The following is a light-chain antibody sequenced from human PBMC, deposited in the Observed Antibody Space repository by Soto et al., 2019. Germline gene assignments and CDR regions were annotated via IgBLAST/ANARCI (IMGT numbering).Light chain of an antibody. CDR3: QTWGTGIRV. CDR2: IDSDGSH. Sequence: QPVLTQSPSASASLGASVKLTCTRSSGHSTYAIAWHQQQPEKGPRYLMKIDSDGSHSNGDGIPDRFSGSRSGAERSLTISSLQSEDEADYYCQTWGTGIRVFGGGTKLTVL. CDR1: SGHSTYA. J-gene: IGLJ3*02. V-gene: IGLV4-69*02.